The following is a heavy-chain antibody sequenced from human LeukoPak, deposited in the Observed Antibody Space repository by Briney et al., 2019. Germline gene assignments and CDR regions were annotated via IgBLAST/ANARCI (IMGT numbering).Heavy chain of an antibody. CDR2: ISYDGSNK. V-gene: IGHV3-30*04. D-gene: IGHD5-18*01. Sequence: GGSLRLSCAASGFTFSSYAMHWVRQAPGKGLEWVAVISYDGSNKYYADSVKGRFTISRDNSKNTLYLQMNSLRAEDTAVYYCARDNAGYSHGSWYYFDYWGQGTLVTVSS. CDR3: ARDNAGYSHGSWYYFDY. J-gene: IGHJ4*02. CDR1: GFTFSSYA.